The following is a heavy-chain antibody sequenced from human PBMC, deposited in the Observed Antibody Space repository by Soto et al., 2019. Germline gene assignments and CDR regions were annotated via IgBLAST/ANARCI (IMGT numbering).Heavy chain of an antibody. CDR3: AREPWGYSGSSKHFDF. D-gene: IGHD6-6*01. J-gene: IGHJ4*01. V-gene: IGHV3-30*04. CDR2: ISYAVTYS. CDR1: GFTFSGFA. Sequence: QVQLVESGGDVVQPGRSLRLACAASGFTFSGFAMHWVRLAPGKGLEWVAVISYAVTYSHYPDSVRGRFSISRDNSKNTLYLQMNSLRPDDTAVYHCAREPWGYSGSSKHFDFWGHGTLVTVSS.